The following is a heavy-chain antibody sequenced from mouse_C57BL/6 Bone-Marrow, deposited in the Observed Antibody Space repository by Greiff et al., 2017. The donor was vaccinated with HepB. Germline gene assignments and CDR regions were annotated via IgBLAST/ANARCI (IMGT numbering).Heavy chain of an antibody. D-gene: IGHD1-1*01. J-gene: IGHJ2*01. V-gene: IGHV1-82*01. Sequence: VQLQQSGPELVKPGASVKISCKASGYAFSSSWMNWVKQRPGKGLEWIGRIYPGDGDTNYNGKFKGKATLTADKSSSTAYMQLSSLTSEDSAVYFCARTTVVFDYCGQGTTLTVSA. CDR1: GYAFSSSW. CDR2: IYPGDGDT. CDR3: ARTTVVFDY.